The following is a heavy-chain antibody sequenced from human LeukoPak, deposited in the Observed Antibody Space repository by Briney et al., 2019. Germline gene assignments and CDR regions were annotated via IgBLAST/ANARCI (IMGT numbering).Heavy chain of an antibody. V-gene: IGHV1-8*01. Sequence: ASVKVSCKASGYTFTSYDINWVRQATGQGLERMGWMNPNSGNTGYAQKFQGRVTMTRNTSISTAYMELSSLRSEDTAVYYCARGYIAAADTFDYWGQGTLVTVSS. J-gene: IGHJ4*02. D-gene: IGHD6-13*01. CDR2: MNPNSGNT. CDR1: GYTFTSYD. CDR3: ARGYIAAADTFDY.